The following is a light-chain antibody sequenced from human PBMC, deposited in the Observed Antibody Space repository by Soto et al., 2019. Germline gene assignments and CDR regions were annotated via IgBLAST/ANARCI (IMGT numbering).Light chain of an antibody. V-gene: IGLV2-14*03. J-gene: IGLJ1*01. CDR3: SSYTTGNSYV. Sequence: QSVLTQPASVSGSPGQSIAISCTGSSSDVAGYKYVSWYQQHPGKAPKLMMYDVSNRPSGVSDRFSGSKSGNTASLTISGLQSEDEGDYYCSSYTTGNSYVFGTGTKLTVL. CDR1: SSDVAGYKY. CDR2: DVS.